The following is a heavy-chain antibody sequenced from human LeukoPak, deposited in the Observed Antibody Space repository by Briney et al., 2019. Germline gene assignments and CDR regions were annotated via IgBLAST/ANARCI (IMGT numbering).Heavy chain of an antibody. V-gene: IGHV1-2*02. CDR3: ARFLAVAGTPKDY. CDR1: GYIYAAYY. D-gene: IGHD6-19*01. Sequence: ASVKVSCQATGYIYAAYYMHWVRQAPGQGLEWMGWMNPNSGDTNYAQKFQGRVTMTRDTSINTAYMELSSLTSDDTAVYYCARFLAVAGTPKDYGGQGALVTVSS. CDR2: MNPNSGDT. J-gene: IGHJ4*02.